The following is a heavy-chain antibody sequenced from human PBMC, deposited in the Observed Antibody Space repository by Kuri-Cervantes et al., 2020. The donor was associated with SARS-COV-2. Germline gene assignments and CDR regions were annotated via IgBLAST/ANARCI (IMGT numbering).Heavy chain of an antibody. CDR3: ARVSSSSSPAFDI. CDR2: IKQDGSEK. D-gene: IGHD6-6*01. V-gene: IGHV3-7*01. Sequence: GESLKISCAASGFTFSSYWMHWVRQAPGKGLEWVANIKQDGSEKYYVDSVKGRFTISRDNAKNSLYLQMNSLRAEDTAVYYCARVSSSSSPAFDIWGQGTMVTVSS. J-gene: IGHJ3*02. CDR1: GFTFSSYW.